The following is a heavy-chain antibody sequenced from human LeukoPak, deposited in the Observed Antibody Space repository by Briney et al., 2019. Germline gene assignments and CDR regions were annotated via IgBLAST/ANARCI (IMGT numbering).Heavy chain of an antibody. Sequence: ASVKISCKVSGYTLTELSMHWVRQVPGKGLEWMGGFDPEDGETIYAQKFQGRVTMTEDTSTDTAYMELSSLRSEDTAVYYCATQGTTKYYDSSFDYWGQGTLVTVSS. J-gene: IGHJ4*02. V-gene: IGHV1-24*01. CDR1: GYTLTELS. CDR3: ATQGTTKYYDSSFDY. CDR2: FDPEDGET. D-gene: IGHD3-22*01.